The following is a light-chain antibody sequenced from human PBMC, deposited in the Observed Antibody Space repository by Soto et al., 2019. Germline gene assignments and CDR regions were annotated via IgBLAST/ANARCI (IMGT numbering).Light chain of an antibody. Sequence: EIVLTQSPGTLSLSPGERATLSCRASQSVSSSYLAWYQEKPGQAPRLLIYGASSRATGIPDRFSGSGSGTEFTLTISSLQPDDFATYYCQQYNSYSGTFGQGTKLEIK. J-gene: IGKJ2*01. CDR2: GAS. V-gene: IGKV3-20*01. CDR1: QSVSSSY. CDR3: QQYNSYSGT.